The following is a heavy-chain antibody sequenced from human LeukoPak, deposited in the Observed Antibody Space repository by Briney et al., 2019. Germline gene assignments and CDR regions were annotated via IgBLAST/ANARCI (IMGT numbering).Heavy chain of an antibody. V-gene: IGHV4-59*01. CDR2: IYYSGST. D-gene: IGHD2-15*01. Sequence: SETLSLTCAVYGGSFSGYYWSWIRQPPGKGLEWIGYIYYSGSTDYNPSLKSRVTISVDTSKNQFSLKLSSVTAADTAVYYCARVDFGGTFNYYYYYMDVWGKGTTVTVSS. J-gene: IGHJ6*03. CDR3: ARVDFGGTFNYYYYYMDV. CDR1: GGSFSGYY.